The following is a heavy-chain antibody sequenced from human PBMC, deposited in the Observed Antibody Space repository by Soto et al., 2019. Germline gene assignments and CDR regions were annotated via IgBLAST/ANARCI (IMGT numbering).Heavy chain of an antibody. D-gene: IGHD3-22*01. V-gene: IGHV1-69*13. Sequence: ASVKVSCKASGGTFSSYTISWVRQAPGQGLEWMGGIIPIFGTANYAQKFQGRVTITADESTSTAYMELSSLRSEDTAVYYCAREGVKGYYDSSGYYYDVWGQGTTVTVSS. CDR1: GGTFSSYT. J-gene: IGHJ6*02. CDR3: AREGVKGYYDSSGYYYDV. CDR2: IIPIFGTA.